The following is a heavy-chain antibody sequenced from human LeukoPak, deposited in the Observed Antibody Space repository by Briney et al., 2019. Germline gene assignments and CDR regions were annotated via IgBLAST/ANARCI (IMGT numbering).Heavy chain of an antibody. J-gene: IGHJ4*02. CDR3: ARGGYWSGADDY. CDR1: GYSISSGYY. CDR2: IYHSGST. Sequence: SETLSLTCAVSGYSISSGYYWGWIRQPPGKGLEWIGSIYHSGSTNYNPSLKSRVTMSVDTSKNQFSPKLSSVTAADTAVYYCARGGYWSGADDYWGQGTLVTVSS. V-gene: IGHV4-38-2*01. D-gene: IGHD1-26*01.